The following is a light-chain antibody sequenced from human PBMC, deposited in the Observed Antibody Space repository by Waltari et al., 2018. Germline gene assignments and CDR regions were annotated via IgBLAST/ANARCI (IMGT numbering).Light chain of an antibody. CDR3: QSYGSDWV. J-gene: IGLJ3*02. CDR2: GNN. CDR1: SSNIWARFA. Sequence: QSVLTHPPSVYGAPGQRVTISCTGSSSNIWARFAVHWYQQLPGTAPKLLIYGNNNRPSGVPDRFSGSKSGTSASLAITGLQAEDEADYYCQSYGSDWVFGGGTKLTVL. V-gene: IGLV1-40*01.